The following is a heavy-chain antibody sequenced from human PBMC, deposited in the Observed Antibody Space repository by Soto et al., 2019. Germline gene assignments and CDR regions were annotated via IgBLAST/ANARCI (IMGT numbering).Heavy chain of an antibody. J-gene: IGHJ6*02. CDR2: ISAYNGNT. CDR3: ARDRGYCSSTSCYRDYYYYYGMDV. CDR1: GYTFTSYG. D-gene: IGHD2-2*02. V-gene: IGHV1-18*04. Sequence: QVQLVQSGAEVKKPGASVKVSCKASGYTFTSYGISWVRQAPGQGLEWMGWISAYNGNTNYAQKLQGRVTMTTDTSTSKAYMELRSLRSDDTAVYYCARDRGYCSSTSCYRDYYYYYGMDVWGQGTTVTVSS.